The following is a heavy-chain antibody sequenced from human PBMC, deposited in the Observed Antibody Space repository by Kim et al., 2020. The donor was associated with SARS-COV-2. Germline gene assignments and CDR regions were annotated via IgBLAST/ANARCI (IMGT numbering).Heavy chain of an antibody. D-gene: IGHD1-1*01. V-gene: IGHV3-30*18. CDR3: AKTWTDWYFDL. Sequence: GGSLRLSCAASGFTFSGYGMHWVRQAPGKGLEWVAVISYDGSNKYYADSVKGRFTISRDSSKNTLYLQMYSLRAEDTAVYYCAKTWTDWYFDLWGRGTLVTVSS. CDR2: ISYDGSNK. CDR1: GFTFSGYG. J-gene: IGHJ2*01.